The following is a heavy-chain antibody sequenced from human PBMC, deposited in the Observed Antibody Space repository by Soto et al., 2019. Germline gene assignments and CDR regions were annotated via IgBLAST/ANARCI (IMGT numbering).Heavy chain of an antibody. J-gene: IGHJ5*02. Sequence: GASVKVSCKASGYTFTSYGISWVRQAPGQGLEWMGWISAYSGNTNYAQKLQGRVTMTTDTSTSTAYMELRSLRSDDTAVYYRARDPRGIFGVVITNNWFDPWGQGTLVTVSS. CDR2: ISAYSGNT. V-gene: IGHV1-18*01. D-gene: IGHD3-3*01. CDR3: ARDPRGIFGVVITNNWFDP. CDR1: GYTFTSYG.